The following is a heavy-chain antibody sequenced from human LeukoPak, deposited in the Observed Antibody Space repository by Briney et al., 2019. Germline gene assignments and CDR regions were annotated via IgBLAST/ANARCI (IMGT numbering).Heavy chain of an antibody. J-gene: IGHJ4*02. V-gene: IGHV3-23*01. D-gene: IGHD3-10*01. CDR3: AKVGVAMVRGVIGYYFDY. Sequence: GGSLRLSCAASGFTFSSYAMSWVRQAPGKGLECVSAISGSGGSTYYADSVKGRFTISRDNSKSTLYLQMNSLRAEDTAVYYCAKVGVAMVRGVIGYYFDYGGQGTLVTVSS. CDR2: ISGSGGST. CDR1: GFTFSSYA.